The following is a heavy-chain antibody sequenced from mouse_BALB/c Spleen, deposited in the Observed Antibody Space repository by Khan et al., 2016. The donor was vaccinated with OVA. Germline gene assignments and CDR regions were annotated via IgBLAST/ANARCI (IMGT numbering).Heavy chain of an antibody. V-gene: IGHV1-77*01. Sequence: QVQLQQSGAELARPGASVKLSCKASGYTFTDYYINWVRQRTGQGLEWIGDIYPGIGNTYYNEKFKGKATLTADKSSSTAYMQLSSLTYEDSAVYFCARSGTGSFLYWGQGTLVTVSA. CDR3: ARSGTGSFLY. J-gene: IGHJ3*01. D-gene: IGHD4-1*01. CDR2: IYPGIGNT. CDR1: GYTFTDYY.